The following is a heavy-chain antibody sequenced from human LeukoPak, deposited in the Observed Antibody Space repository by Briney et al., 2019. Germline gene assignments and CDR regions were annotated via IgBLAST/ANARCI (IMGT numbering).Heavy chain of an antibody. Sequence: GGSLRLSCAASGLIFGSYGMHWVPQAPGKGLEWVAFIRFDGTNKYYAESVKGRFTISRDNSKNTLYLQMNSLRPEDTAVYYCAKDWAVLGTMVPNWGQGTVVTVSS. V-gene: IGHV3-30*02. D-gene: IGHD5-12*01. J-gene: IGHJ4*02. CDR2: IRFDGTNK. CDR1: GLIFGSYG. CDR3: AKDWAVLGTMVPN.